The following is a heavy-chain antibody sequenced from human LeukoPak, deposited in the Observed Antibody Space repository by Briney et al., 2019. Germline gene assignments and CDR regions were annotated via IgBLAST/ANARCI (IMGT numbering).Heavy chain of an antibody. CDR3: ARVRGDDKYSSGWYLDH. CDR1: GFTFSSYG. J-gene: IGHJ4*02. CDR2: IWYDGSNK. Sequence: PGGSLRLSCAASGFTFSSYGLHWVRQAPGKGLEWVAVIWYDGSNKYYADSVKGRFTISRDNSKNTLYLQMNSLRAEDTAVYYCARVRGDDKYSSGWYLDHWGLGTLVTVSP. V-gene: IGHV3-33*01. D-gene: IGHD6-19*01.